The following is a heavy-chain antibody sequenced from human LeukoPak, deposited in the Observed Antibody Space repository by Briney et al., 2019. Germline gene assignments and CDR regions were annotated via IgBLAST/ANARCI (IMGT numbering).Heavy chain of an antibody. D-gene: IGHD2-2*01. CDR2: INHSGST. CDR1: GGSFSGYY. Sequence: NPSETLSLTCAVYGGSFSGYYWSWIRQPPGKGLEWIGEINHSGSTSYNPSLKSRVTISVDTSKNQFSLKLSSVTAADTAVYYCARGLRGFVVVPAAMRFDPWGQGTLVTVSS. CDR3: ARGLRGFVVVPAAMRFDP. V-gene: IGHV4-34*01. J-gene: IGHJ5*02.